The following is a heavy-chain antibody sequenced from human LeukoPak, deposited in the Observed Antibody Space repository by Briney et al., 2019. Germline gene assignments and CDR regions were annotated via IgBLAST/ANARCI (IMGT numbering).Heavy chain of an antibody. CDR3: AKARFGVVTTFDY. CDR1: GFTFSSYA. Sequence: GGSLRLSCAASGFTFSSYAMHWVRQAPGKGLEWVSAISGSGGSTYYADSVKGRFTISRDNSKNTLYLQMNSLRAEDTAVYYCAKARFGVVTTFDYWGQGTLVAVSS. CDR2: ISGSGGST. J-gene: IGHJ4*02. V-gene: IGHV3-23*01. D-gene: IGHD3-3*01.